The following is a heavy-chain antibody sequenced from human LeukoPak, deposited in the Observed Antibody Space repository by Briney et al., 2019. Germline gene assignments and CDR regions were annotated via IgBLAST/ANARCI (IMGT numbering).Heavy chain of an antibody. Sequence: GGSLRLSCAASGFTFSDYSMNWVRQAPGKGLEWISYIGGRGDGISYADSVKGRFTISRDNAKNTLYLQMNSLRAEDTAVYYCARDSSGYYPTDYWGQGTLVTVSS. CDR1: GFTFSDYS. CDR2: IGGRGDGI. V-gene: IGHV3-48*04. J-gene: IGHJ4*02. D-gene: IGHD3-22*01. CDR3: ARDSSGYYPTDY.